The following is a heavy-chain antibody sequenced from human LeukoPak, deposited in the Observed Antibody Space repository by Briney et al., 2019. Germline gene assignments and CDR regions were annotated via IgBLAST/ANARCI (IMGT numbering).Heavy chain of an antibody. CDR3: ARARGYSGYEADYYGMDV. D-gene: IGHD5-12*01. J-gene: IGHJ6*02. Sequence: SETLSLTCTVSGGSISSYYWSWIRQPAGKGLEWIGRIYTSGSTNYNPSLKSRVTMSVDTSKNQFSLKLSSVTAAYTAVYYCARARGYSGYEADYYGMDVWGQGTTVTVSS. CDR1: GGSISSYY. CDR2: IYTSGST. V-gene: IGHV4-4*07.